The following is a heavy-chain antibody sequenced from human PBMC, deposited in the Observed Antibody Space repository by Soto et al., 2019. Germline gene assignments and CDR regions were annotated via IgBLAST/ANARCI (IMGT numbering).Heavy chain of an antibody. CDR1: GFTFSSYG. CDR2: ISYDGSNK. D-gene: IGHD3-10*01. J-gene: IGHJ6*03. CDR3: AKDGVLYRSGGSYYYMDV. Sequence: GGSLRLSCAASGFTFSSYGMHWVRQAPGKGLEWVAVISYDGSNKYYADSVKGRFTISRDNSKNTLYLQMNSLRAEDTAVYYCAKDGVLYRSGGSYYYMDVWGKGTTVTVSS. V-gene: IGHV3-30*18.